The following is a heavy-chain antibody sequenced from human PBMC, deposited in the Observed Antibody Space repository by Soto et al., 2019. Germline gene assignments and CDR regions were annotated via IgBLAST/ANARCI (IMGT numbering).Heavy chain of an antibody. D-gene: IGHD5-18*01. J-gene: IGHJ6*02. V-gene: IGHV3-30*18. CDR3: AKSGIGVHSYGRASRWDYYYYGMDV. CDR2: IPYEGSNK. CDR1: GFTFSSYA. Sequence: PGGSLSLSCAPSGFTFSSYATHWVRQAHGKGLEWVAVIPYEGSNKYYADSVKGRFTISRDNSKNTLYLQMNSPRAEDTAVYYCAKSGIGVHSYGRASRWDYYYYGMDVWGQGTTVTVSS.